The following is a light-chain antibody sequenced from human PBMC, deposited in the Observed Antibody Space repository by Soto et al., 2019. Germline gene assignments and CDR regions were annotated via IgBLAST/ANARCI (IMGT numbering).Light chain of an antibody. J-gene: IGKJ1*01. CDR3: QQYSSSPWT. V-gene: IGKV1-5*01. CDR2: AAS. Sequence: DIQLTQSPSTLSASVGDRVTITCRASQSISSYLDWYQQKPGKAPKLLIYAASRLESGVPSRFSGSGSGTEFTLTISSLQPEDFATYYCQQYSSSPWTFGQGTKVHIK. CDR1: QSISSY.